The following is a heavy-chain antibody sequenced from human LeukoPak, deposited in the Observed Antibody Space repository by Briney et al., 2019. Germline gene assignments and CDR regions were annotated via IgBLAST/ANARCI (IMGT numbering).Heavy chain of an antibody. D-gene: IGHD4-23*01. V-gene: IGHV3-48*04. CDR3: AREQTHGYSGKGWDV. J-gene: IGHJ6*04. CDR1: GLSFSTYD. CDR2: IGSSTRTM. Sequence: PGGSLRLSCAASGLSFSTYDMTWVRQAPGKGLEWVSYIGSSTRTMYYAESLKGRFIISRDNAKKSLYLQMNSLRAEDTAVYYCAREQTHGYSGKGWDVWGKGTTVTVSS.